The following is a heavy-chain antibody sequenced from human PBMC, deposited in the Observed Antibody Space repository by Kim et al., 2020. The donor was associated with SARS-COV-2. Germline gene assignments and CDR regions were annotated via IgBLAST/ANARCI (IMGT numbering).Heavy chain of an antibody. CDR2: K. V-gene: IGHV2-5*01. Sequence: KRSSPSLNSRLTITKDTSKNQVVLTMTNMDPVDTATYYCAHRRFLTGSFDYWGQGTLVTVSS. D-gene: IGHD3-9*01. J-gene: IGHJ4*02. CDR3: AHRRFLTGSFDY.